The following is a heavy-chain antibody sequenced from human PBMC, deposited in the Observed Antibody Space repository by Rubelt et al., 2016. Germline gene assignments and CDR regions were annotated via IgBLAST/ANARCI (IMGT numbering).Heavy chain of an antibody. Sequence: EVQLVESGGGLVQPGGSLRLSCAASGFIFTSYWLHWVRQVPGRGLVWVSGISGSGGTTSYANSVKGRFTISRDNSQNTLYRQRNSRRDEDTAVYSCGMTYQLCGDCDYWGQGTLVTVS. CDR1: GFIFTSYW. J-gene: IGHJ4*02. CDR2: ISGSGGTT. CDR3: GMTYQLCGDCDY. V-gene: IGHV3-23*04. D-gene: IGHD2-2*01.